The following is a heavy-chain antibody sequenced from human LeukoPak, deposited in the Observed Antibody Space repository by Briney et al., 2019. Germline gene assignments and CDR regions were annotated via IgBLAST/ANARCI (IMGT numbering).Heavy chain of an antibody. D-gene: IGHD3-22*01. CDR2: INPSGGST. CDR3: ARAYDSSGYYAPQHYFDY. CDR1: GYTFTSYY. J-gene: IGHJ4*02. Sequence: ASVKVSCKASGYTFTSYYMHWVRQAPGQGLEWMGIINPSGGSTSYAQKFQGRVAMTRDTSTSTVYMALSSLRSEDTAVYYCARAYDSSGYYAPQHYFDYWGQGTPVTVSS. V-gene: IGHV1-46*03.